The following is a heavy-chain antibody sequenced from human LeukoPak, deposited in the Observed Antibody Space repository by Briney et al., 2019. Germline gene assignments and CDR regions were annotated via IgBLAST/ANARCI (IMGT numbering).Heavy chain of an antibody. V-gene: IGHV4-59*11. D-gene: IGHD6-6*01. J-gene: IGHJ4*02. Sequence: SETLSFTGTVSGGSISSHYWSWIRQPPGKGLEWIGYIYYSGSTNYNTSLKSRVTISVDTSKNQFSLKLSSVTAADAAVYYCAINLLAARPFDYWGQGTLVTVSS. CDR3: AINLLAARPFDY. CDR2: IYYSGST. CDR1: GGSISSHY.